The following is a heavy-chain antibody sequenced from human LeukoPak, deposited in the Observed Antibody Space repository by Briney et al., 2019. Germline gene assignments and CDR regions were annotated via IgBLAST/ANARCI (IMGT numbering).Heavy chain of an antibody. Sequence: GRSLRLSCAASGFTFSNYAMHWVRQAPGKGLEWVAVISYDGTNKYYADSVKGRFTISRDNSKNTLNLQMNSLRDEDTAVYYCAKDGARYLLTYYFEYWGQGTLVTVSS. J-gene: IGHJ4*02. V-gene: IGHV3-30-3*01. CDR1: GFTFSNYA. CDR2: ISYDGTNK. CDR3: AKDGARYLLTYYFEY. D-gene: IGHD3-9*01.